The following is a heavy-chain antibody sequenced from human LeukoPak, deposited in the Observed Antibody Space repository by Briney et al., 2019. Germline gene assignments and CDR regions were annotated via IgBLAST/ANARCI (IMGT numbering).Heavy chain of an antibody. CDR1: GDSISSSGYY. CDR3: ARQAADSGSYKYANWFDP. V-gene: IGHV4-39*01. CDR2: IHHSGNT. Sequence: SETLSLTCSVSGDSISSSGYYWDWIRQPPGKGLEWIGSIHHSGNTNYNPSLKSRVTISVDTSKNQFSLKLSSVTAADTAVYYCARQAADSGSYKYANWFDPWGQGTLVTVSS. D-gene: IGHD3-10*01. J-gene: IGHJ5*02.